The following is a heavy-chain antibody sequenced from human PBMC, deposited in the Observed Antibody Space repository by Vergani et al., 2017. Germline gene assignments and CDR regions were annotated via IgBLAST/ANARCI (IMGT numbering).Heavy chain of an antibody. CDR1: GGSISSYY. J-gene: IGHJ6*02. Sequence: QVQLQESGPGLVKPSETLSLTCTVSGGSISSYYWSWIPQPPGKGLVWIGYIYYSGSTNYNPSLKSRVTISVDTSKNRFSLRRSAVTAADTAVYYCAGGRYCSSTSCYAGAYYYYGMDVWGQGTTVTVSS. CDR3: AGGRYCSSTSCYAGAYYYYGMDV. V-gene: IGHV4-59*01. CDR2: IYYSGST. D-gene: IGHD2-2*01.